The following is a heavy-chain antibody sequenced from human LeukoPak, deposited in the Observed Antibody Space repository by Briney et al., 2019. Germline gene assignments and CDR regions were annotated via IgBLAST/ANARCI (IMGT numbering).Heavy chain of an antibody. CDR2: IYTSGST. CDR1: GGSISSYY. V-gene: IGHV4-4*07. J-gene: IGHJ4*02. D-gene: IGHD3-22*01. Sequence: PSETLSLTCTVSGGSISSYYWSWIRQPAGKGLEWIGRIYTSGSTNYNPSLKSRVTMSVDTSKNQFSLKPSSVTAADTAVYYCARDLDYYDSSGSPSLVWGQGTLVTVSS. CDR3: ARDLDYYDSSGSPSLV.